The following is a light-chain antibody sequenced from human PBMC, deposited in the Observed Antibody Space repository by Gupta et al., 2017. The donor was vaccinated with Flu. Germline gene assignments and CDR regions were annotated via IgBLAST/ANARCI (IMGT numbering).Light chain of an antibody. Sequence: PSPLSASVGDRVTVTCLASQSVGSYLHRYQDKPGKAPRLLLYGASSSSSGVPSRISGSGSAIDFTLTISEIQPATFAPSYCQQSDNNPLTFGQGTNVEI. J-gene: IGKJ4*01. CDR2: GAS. CDR3: QQSDNNPLT. CDR1: QSVGSY. V-gene: IGKV1-39*01.